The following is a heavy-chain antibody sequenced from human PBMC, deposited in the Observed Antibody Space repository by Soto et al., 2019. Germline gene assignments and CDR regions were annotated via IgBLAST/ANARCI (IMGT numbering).Heavy chain of an antibody. D-gene: IGHD3-10*01. CDR3: ARSPNYYYYGFAV. CDR1: GGSVSSGDYF. V-gene: IGHV4-61*08. Sequence: SETLSLTCTVSGGSVSSGDYFWSWLRQSPGKRLEWIAYIYYSGSTNYNPSLKSRATISVDTSKSQVSLTLTSMTATDAALYYCARSPNYYYYGFAVWGQGTAVTVSS. J-gene: IGHJ6*02. CDR2: IYYSGST.